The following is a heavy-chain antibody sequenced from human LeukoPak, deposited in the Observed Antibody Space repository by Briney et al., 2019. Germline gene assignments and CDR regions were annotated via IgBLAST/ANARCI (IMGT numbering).Heavy chain of an antibody. D-gene: IGHD1-26*01. CDR2: IWYGGSNE. CDR3: ARPLVGDALDD. J-gene: IGHJ4*02. CDR1: GFTFSRYG. Sequence: GGSLRLSCAASGFTFSRYGMHWVRQAPGKGLEWVAVIWYGGSNEYYADSVKGRFTIFRDNSKNTLHLQMNSLRAEDTAVYYCARPLVGDALDDWGQGTLVTVSS. V-gene: IGHV3-33*01.